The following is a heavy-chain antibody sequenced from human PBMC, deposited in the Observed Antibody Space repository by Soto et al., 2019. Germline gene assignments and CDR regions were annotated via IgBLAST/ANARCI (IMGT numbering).Heavy chain of an antibody. CDR3: TLGRWSAEAFDI. Sequence: QVQLVQSGAEVKKPGSSVKVSCKASGGTFSTYTISWVRQAPGQGLEWMGRILPMLDITNSAQRFQGRVTIAADKSTSTAYLELRSLRSEDSAVYYCTLGRWSAEAFDIWGRGTMVTVSS. CDR2: ILPMLDIT. J-gene: IGHJ3*02. D-gene: IGHD6-13*01. CDR1: GGTFSTYT. V-gene: IGHV1-69*02.